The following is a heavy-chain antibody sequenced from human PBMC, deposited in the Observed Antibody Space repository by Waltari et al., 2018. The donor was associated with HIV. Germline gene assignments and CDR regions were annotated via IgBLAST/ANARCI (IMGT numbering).Heavy chain of an antibody. CDR2: ISGTGNHT. Sequence: EVQLLESGGGLVQPGESLRISCTVSGFSFFPYSMRWVRQAPGKGLEWGSAISGTGNHTFYADSVKGRFTISRDNSKRTLYLQMNSLRAEDTALYYCARHSSSHPYYYAMDVWGQGTTVTVSS. V-gene: IGHV3-23*01. J-gene: IGHJ6*02. CDR1: GFSFFPYS. D-gene: IGHD6-13*01. CDR3: ARHSSSHPYYYAMDV.